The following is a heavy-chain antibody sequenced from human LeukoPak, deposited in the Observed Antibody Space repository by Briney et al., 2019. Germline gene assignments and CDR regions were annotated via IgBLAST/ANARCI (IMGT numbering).Heavy chain of an antibody. Sequence: GASVKVSCRASGYTFTSYGISWVRQAPGQGLEWMGWISAYNGNTNYAQKLQGRVTMTTDTSTSTAYMELRSLRSDDTAVYYCARDFGYYYDSSGYCDYWGQGTLVTVSS. D-gene: IGHD3-22*01. CDR3: ARDFGYYYDSSGYCDY. CDR1: GYTFTSYG. J-gene: IGHJ4*02. V-gene: IGHV1-18*01. CDR2: ISAYNGNT.